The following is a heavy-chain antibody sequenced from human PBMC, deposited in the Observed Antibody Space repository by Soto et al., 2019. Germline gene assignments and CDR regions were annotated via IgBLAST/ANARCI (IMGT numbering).Heavy chain of an antibody. CDR1: GYTFTSYG. D-gene: IGHD2-2*01. CDR3: ARGRDIVVVPAAIYGGDWFDP. CDR2: ISAYNGNT. V-gene: IGHV1-18*01. Sequence: GASVKVSCKASGYTFTSYGISWVRQAPGQGLEWMGWISAYNGNTNYAQKLQGRVTMTTDTSTSTAYMELRSLRSDDTAVYYCARGRDIVVVPAAIYGGDWFDPWGQGTLVTVSS. J-gene: IGHJ5*02.